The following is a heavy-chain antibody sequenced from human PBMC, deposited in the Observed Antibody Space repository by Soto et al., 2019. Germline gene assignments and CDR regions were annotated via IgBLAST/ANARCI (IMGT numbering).Heavy chain of an antibody. J-gene: IGHJ4*02. CDR2: TYYRSKWYN. CDR1: GDSVSSSDAA. V-gene: IGHV6-1*01. Sequence: QLQQSGPGLLKPSQTLSLTCAVSGDSVSSSDAAWNWIRQSPSRGLEWLGRTYYRSKWYNDYAVSVKSRITINPDTSNHQFSLQLNSVTPEDTAVYYCARGAYNSVWSWGQGTLVTVSS. D-gene: IGHD6-19*01. CDR3: ARGAYNSVWS.